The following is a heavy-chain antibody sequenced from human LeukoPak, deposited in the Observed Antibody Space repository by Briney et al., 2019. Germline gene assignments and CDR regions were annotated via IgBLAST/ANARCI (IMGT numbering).Heavy chain of an antibody. Sequence: MSSETLSLTCAVYGGSFSGYYWGWIRQPPGKGLEWIGSIYHRGSTYYNPSLKSRVTISVDTSKNQFSLKLSSVTAADTAVYYCARAKGDSSGWYLGLDAFDIWGQGTMVTVSS. J-gene: IGHJ3*02. D-gene: IGHD6-19*01. CDR3: ARAKGDSSGWYLGLDAFDI. V-gene: IGHV4-34*01. CDR1: GGSFSGYY. CDR2: IYHRGST.